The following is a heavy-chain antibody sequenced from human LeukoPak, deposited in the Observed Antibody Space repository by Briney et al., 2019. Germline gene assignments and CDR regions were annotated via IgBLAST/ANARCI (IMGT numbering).Heavy chain of an antibody. V-gene: IGHV3-11*01. CDR1: GFTFSDYY. D-gene: IGHD3-22*01. Sequence: GGSLRLSCAASGFTFSDYYMSWIRQAPGKGLEWVSYISSSGSTIYYADSVKGRFTISRDNAKNSLYLQMNSLRAEDTAVYYCARVHNYYNSSDFGSFFDYWGQGTQVTVSS. CDR2: ISSSGSTI. CDR3: ARVHNYYNSSDFGSFFDY. J-gene: IGHJ4*02.